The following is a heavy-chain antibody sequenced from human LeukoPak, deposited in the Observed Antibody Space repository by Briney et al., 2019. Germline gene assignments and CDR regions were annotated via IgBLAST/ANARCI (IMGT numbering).Heavy chain of an antibody. Sequence: PGGSLRLSCAASGFTFSRYSMNWVRQAPGKGLEWVAFIRSSTTYTYYADSVKGRFTFSRDNDRNSLYLQMDSLRAEDTAVYYCARADTSEYYMDVWGNGTTVIVSS. J-gene: IGHJ6*03. CDR2: IRSSTTYT. V-gene: IGHV3-21*01. D-gene: IGHD2/OR15-2a*01. CDR1: GFTFSRYS. CDR3: ARADTSEYYMDV.